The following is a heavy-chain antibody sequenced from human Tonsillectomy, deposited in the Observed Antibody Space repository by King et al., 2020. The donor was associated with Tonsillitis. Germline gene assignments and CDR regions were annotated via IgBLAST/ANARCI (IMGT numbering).Heavy chain of an antibody. V-gene: IGHV3-30*02. CDR3: AKDREHIVVVPAPGPTDY. J-gene: IGHJ4*02. D-gene: IGHD2-21*02. CDR2: IRYDGSNK. Sequence: VQLVESGGGVVQPGGSLRLSCAASGFTFSSYGMHWVRQAPGKGLEWVAFIRYDGSNKYYADSVKGRFSISRDNSKNTLYLQMNSLRAEDTAVYYCAKDREHIVVVPAPGPTDYWGQGTLVTVSS. CDR1: GFTFSSYG.